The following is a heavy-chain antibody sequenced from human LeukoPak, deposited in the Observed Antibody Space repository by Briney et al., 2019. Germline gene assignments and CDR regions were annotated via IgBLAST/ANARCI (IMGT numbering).Heavy chain of an antibody. Sequence: SETLSLTCAVYGGSFSGYYWSWIRQPPGKGLEWIGEINHSGSTNYNASLKSRVTISVDTSKNLFSLKLSSVTAADTSVYYCARGFGDYGANEGEEYDYWGQGTQVTVSS. CDR1: GGSFSGYY. V-gene: IGHV4-34*01. D-gene: IGHD4-17*01. CDR2: INHSGST. J-gene: IGHJ4*02. CDR3: ARGFGDYGANEGEEYDY.